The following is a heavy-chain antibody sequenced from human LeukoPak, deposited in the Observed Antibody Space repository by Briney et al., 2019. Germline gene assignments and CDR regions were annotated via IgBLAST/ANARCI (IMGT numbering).Heavy chain of an antibody. CDR3: ARDPGAAARRPEYFQH. D-gene: IGHD6-25*01. CDR1: GFSLDDYG. Sequence: PGGSLRLACAASGFSLDDYGMSWVRQAPGKGLEWVSGINWNGDSTGYGDSVKGRLTISRDNGKNSLYLQMKSLRAEDTALYYCARDPGAAARRPEYFQHWGQGTLVTVSS. V-gene: IGHV3-20*04. J-gene: IGHJ1*01. CDR2: INWNGDST.